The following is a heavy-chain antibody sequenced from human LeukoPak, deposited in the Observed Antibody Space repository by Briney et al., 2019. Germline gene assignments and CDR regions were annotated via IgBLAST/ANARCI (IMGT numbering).Heavy chain of an antibody. Sequence: PGGSLRLSCTVSGFTFSNYLMTWVRQAPGKGLEWVANIKEDGSEKYYVDAVKGRLTISRDNARNSVYLQMNSLRAEDSGLYYCAREATGGIDYWGQGALVTVSS. J-gene: IGHJ4*02. CDR3: AREATGGIDY. CDR2: IKEDGSEK. V-gene: IGHV3-7*01. CDR1: GFTFSNYL. D-gene: IGHD3-16*01.